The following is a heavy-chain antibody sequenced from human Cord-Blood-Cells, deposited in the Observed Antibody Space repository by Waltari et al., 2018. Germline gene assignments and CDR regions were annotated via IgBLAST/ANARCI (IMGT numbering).Heavy chain of an antibody. CDR1: GGTCSSYH. CDR2: IIPIFCTA. J-gene: IGHJ4*02. V-gene: IGHV1-69*01. Sequence: QVQLVQSGAEVKKPGSWVKVSCKASGGTCSSYHLSWVRQAAGQGLEGMGGIIPIFCTANYAQKFQGRVTITADESTSTAYMELSSLRSEDTAVYYCASCGDFGSGSYYDYWGQGTLVTVSS. CDR3: ASCGDFGSGSYYDY. D-gene: IGHD3-10*01.